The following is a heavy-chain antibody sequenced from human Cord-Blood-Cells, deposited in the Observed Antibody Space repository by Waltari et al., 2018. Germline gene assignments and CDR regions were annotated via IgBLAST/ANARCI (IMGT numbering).Heavy chain of an antibody. CDR1: GFTFRSYA. V-gene: IGHV3-30*04. Sequence: QVQLVESGGGVVQHGRSLRLSCAASGFTFRSYAMHWVRQAPGKGLEWVAVISYDGSNKYYADSVKGRFTISRDNSKNTLYLQMNSLRAEDTAVYYCAREGSSSRSFDIWGQGTMVTVSS. D-gene: IGHD6-6*01. J-gene: IGHJ3*02. CDR2: ISYDGSNK. CDR3: AREGSSSRSFDI.